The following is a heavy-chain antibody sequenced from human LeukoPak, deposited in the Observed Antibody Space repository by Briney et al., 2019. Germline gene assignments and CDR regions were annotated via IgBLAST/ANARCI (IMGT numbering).Heavy chain of an antibody. V-gene: IGHV4-38-2*02. CDR3: ARIPSGVYFDWLQSYFDY. J-gene: IGHJ4*02. CDR1: GYSISSGYY. CDR2: IYHSGST. Sequence: SETLSLTCTVSGYSISSGYYWGWIRPPPGKGLEWIGSIYHSGSTYYNPSLKRRVTISVDTSKNQFSLKLSSVTAADTAVYYCARIPSGVYFDWLQSYFDYWGQGTLVTVSS. D-gene: IGHD3-9*01.